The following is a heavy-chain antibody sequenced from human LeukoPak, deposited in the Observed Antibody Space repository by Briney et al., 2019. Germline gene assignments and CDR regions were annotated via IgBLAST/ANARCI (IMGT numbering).Heavy chain of an antibody. J-gene: IGHJ6*03. V-gene: IGHV1-2*02. D-gene: IGHD3-3*01. CDR3: ARDGGTIFGLDYFYYMDV. CDR2: INPNSGDT. CDR1: GYTFTGYY. Sequence: ASVKVSCKASGYTFTGYYMHWVRQAPGQGLEWMGWINPNSGDTNFARKFQGRVTLTRDTSVNTAYMEVSGLRSDDTAIYYCARDGGTIFGLDYFYYMDVWGKGTTVTVSS.